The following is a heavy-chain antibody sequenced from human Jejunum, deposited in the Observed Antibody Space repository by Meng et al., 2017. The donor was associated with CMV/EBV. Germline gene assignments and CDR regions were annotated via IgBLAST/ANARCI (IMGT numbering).Heavy chain of an antibody. CDR2: ISGYNGNT. Sequence: CKVSGDKFRSYGINWVRQAPGQGLEWMGWISGYNGNTNYAQRLQGRVTMTQDTSTNTAYMELTSLRSDDTAVYYCARSGINDYGFFDYWGQGSLVTVSS. J-gene: IGHJ4*02. V-gene: IGHV1-18*01. CDR1: GDKFRSYG. D-gene: IGHD5-12*01. CDR3: ARSGINDYGFFDY.